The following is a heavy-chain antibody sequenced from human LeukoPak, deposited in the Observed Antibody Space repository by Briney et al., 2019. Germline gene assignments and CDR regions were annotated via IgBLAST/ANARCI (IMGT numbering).Heavy chain of an antibody. D-gene: IGHD5-24*01. Sequence: GGSLRLSCAASGFTFSSYWMHWVRQAPGKGLVWVSRINSDGSSTSYADSVKGRFTISRDNAKNTLYLQMNSLRAEDTAVYYCARDGSKRRWLQSKHYYYYMDVWGKGTTVTISS. CDR1: GFTFSSYW. CDR2: INSDGSST. J-gene: IGHJ6*03. CDR3: ARDGSKRRWLQSKHYYYYMDV. V-gene: IGHV3-74*01.